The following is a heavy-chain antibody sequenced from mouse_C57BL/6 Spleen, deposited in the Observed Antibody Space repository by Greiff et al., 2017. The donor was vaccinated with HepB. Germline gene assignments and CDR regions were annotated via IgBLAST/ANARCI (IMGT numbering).Heavy chain of an antibody. J-gene: IGHJ1*03. CDR1: GFTFSSYG. CDR3: ARHKTYGSSLWYFDV. CDR2: ISSGGSYT. D-gene: IGHD1-1*01. Sequence: EVKLQESGGDLVKPGGSLKLSCAASGFTFSSYGMSWVRQTPDKRLEWVATISSGGSYTYYPDSVKGRFTISRDNAKNTLYLQMSSLKSEDTAMYYCARHKTYGSSLWYFDVWGTGTTVTVSS. V-gene: IGHV5-6*01.